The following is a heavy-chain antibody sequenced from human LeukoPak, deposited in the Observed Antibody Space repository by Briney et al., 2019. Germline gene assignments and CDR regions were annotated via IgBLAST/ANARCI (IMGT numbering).Heavy chain of an antibody. CDR2: INQDGSDK. Sequence: GGSLRLSCAASRFIFRVYWMSWVRQAPGKGLEWVATINQDGSDKYYLDSVKGRFTISRDNAENSLSLQMNSLRAEDTAVYYCAREDWGHFDFWGQGTLVTVSS. D-gene: IGHD7-27*01. J-gene: IGHJ4*02. CDR3: AREDWGHFDF. V-gene: IGHV3-7*04. CDR1: RFIFRVYW.